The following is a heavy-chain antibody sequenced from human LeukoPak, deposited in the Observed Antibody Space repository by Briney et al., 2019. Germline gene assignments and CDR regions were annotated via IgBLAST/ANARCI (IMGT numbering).Heavy chain of an antibody. CDR3: ARTYYYDSSGYCFDY. D-gene: IGHD3-22*01. V-gene: IGHV4-39*01. Sequence: SETLSLTCTVSGGSISSSRYYWGWIRQPPGKGLGWIGSIYYSGSTYYNPSLKSRVTISVDTSKNQFSLKLSSVTAADTAVYYCARTYYYDSSGYCFDYWGQGTLVTVSS. CDR2: IYYSGST. J-gene: IGHJ4*02. CDR1: GGSISSSRYY.